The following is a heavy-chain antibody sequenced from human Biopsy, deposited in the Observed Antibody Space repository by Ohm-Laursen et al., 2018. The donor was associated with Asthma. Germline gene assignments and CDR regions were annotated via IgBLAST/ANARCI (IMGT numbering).Heavy chain of an antibody. CDR1: GDSFTYPGYY. Sequence: SQTLSLTCSVSGDSFTYPGYYWSWVRQLPGRGLEWIGYIHYSGSAYYNPSLKSRVTISVDTSKNQFSLKLSSVTAADTAVYFCSRNEIEDGIYFDNWGQGTLVTVSS. CDR3: SRNEIEDGIYFDN. J-gene: IGHJ4*02. D-gene: IGHD5-24*01. CDR2: IHYSGSA. V-gene: IGHV4-31*03.